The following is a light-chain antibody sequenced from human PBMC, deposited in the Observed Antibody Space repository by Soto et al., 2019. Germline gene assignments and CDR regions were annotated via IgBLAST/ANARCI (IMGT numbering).Light chain of an antibody. CDR2: GAS. CDR1: QSVASRN. J-gene: IGKJ1*01. Sequence: EIVLTQSPGTLSLSPWERATLSCMASQSVASRNLAWYQQKSGQAPRLLIYGASSRAIHTPDRFSGSGSGTDFTLTISGLEPEDFAVYYCQHFGNSLWTFGQGTKVDIK. CDR3: QHFGNSLWT. V-gene: IGKV3-20*01.